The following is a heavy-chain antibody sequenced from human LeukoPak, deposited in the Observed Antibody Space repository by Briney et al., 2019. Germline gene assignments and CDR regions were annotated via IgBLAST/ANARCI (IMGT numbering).Heavy chain of an antibody. CDR1: GFPFSSYA. Sequence: GGSLRLSCAASGFPFSSYAMSWVRQAPGKGLEWVPAISGSGGSTYYADSVKGRFPISRDNSTNTLYLQMNSLRAEDTAVYYCAKVPSRDGYNGPDYWGQGTLVTVSS. V-gene: IGHV3-23*01. J-gene: IGHJ4*02. D-gene: IGHD5-24*01. CDR2: ISGSGGST. CDR3: AKVPSRDGYNGPDY.